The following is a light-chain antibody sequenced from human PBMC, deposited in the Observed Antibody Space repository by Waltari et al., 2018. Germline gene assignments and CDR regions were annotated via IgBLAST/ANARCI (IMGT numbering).Light chain of an antibody. CDR1: SSDIGYYDY. J-gene: IGLJ2*01. V-gene: IGLV2-14*03. CDR3: SSFTSTNTLL. CDR2: DVS. Sequence: QSALTQPASVSGSPGQSITISCTGTSSDIGYYDYVSWYQQHPGKAPKLIIYDVSERPSAVPNRFSGSESGNSASLTMSGLQAEDEADYYCSSFTSTNTLLFGGGTKLTVL.